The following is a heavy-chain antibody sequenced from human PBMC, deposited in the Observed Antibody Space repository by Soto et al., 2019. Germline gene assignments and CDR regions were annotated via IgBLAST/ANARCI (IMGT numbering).Heavy chain of an antibody. D-gene: IGHD6-19*01. CDR3: GRGRGYSNAWGSYYSGMDV. CDR1: GGSFSNYY. J-gene: IGHJ6*02. Sequence: QVQLQQWGAGLLKPSETLSLTCAIYGGSFSNYYWNWIRQPPGKGLEWMGKINHNGSTNYSPSLKSRLTISVDTCKNQFSLKLISVTAADTAVYFCGRGRGYSNAWGSYYSGMDVWGQGTTVTVSS. V-gene: IGHV4-34*01. CDR2: INHNGST.